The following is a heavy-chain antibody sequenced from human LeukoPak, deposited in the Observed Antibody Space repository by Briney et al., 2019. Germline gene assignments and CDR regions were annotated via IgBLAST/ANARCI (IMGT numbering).Heavy chain of an antibody. CDR3: ARDHSYYFGSQTPTLDV. V-gene: IGHV4-31*03. D-gene: IGHD3-10*01. J-gene: IGHJ6*02. Sequence: SETLSLTCNVSGASVSSGSYYWSWIRQPPGEGLEWIGYIYYTGSVDYNVSLKSRLTISLDTSKNRFSLKLNSVTAADTAVYYCARDHSYYFGSQTPTLDVWGQGTAVTVSS. CDR2: IYYTGSV. CDR1: GASVSSGSYY.